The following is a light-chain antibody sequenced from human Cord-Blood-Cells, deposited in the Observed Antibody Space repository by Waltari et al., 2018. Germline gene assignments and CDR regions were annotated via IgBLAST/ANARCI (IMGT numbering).Light chain of an antibody. CDR1: ALPKQY. CDR3: QSADSSGTYV. CDR2: KDS. J-gene: IGLJ3*02. V-gene: IGLV3-25*03. Sequence: SYELTQPPSVSVSPGQTARITCSGDALPKQYAYWYQQKPGQAPVLVRYKDSEGPSGIPGRFSCSSSGTTVTLTISGVQAEDEADYYCQSADSSGTYVFGGGTKLTVL.